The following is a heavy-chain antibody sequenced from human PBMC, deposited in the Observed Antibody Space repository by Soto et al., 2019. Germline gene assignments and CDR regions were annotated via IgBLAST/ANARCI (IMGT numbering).Heavy chain of an antibody. CDR2: IDTYGSAT. CDR1: GFTFSSYW. V-gene: IGHV3-74*03. Sequence: QPGGSLSLSCAASGFTFSSYWMHWVRQAPGKRLVWVSRIDTYGSATKYADSVRGRFTISRDNVKNTMSLQMNSLRAEDTAVYYCARVLKSSGWDNDAFDVWGQGTMVTVSS. D-gene: IGHD6-19*01. J-gene: IGHJ3*01. CDR3: ARVLKSSGWDNDAFDV.